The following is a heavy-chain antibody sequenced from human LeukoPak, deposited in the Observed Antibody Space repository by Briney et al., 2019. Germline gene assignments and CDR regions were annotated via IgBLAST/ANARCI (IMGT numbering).Heavy chain of an antibody. Sequence: SETLSLTCTVSGGSISSSSYYWGWIRQPPGKGLEWIGSIYYSGSTYYNPSLKSRVTISVDTSKNQFSLKLSSVTAADTAVYYCARDREAMVRDNPYYYYYMDVWGKGTTVTISS. CDR3: ARDREAMVRDNPYYYYYMDV. CDR1: GGSISSSSYY. D-gene: IGHD3-10*01. J-gene: IGHJ6*03. V-gene: IGHV4-39*07. CDR2: IYYSGST.